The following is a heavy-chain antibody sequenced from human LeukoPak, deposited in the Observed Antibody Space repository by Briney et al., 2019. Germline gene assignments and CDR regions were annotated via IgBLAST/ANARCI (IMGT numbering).Heavy chain of an antibody. CDR3: TRERAVPDIVVVPAANDAFDI. CDR1: GFTFGDYA. Sequence: PGGSLRLSCTASGFTFGDYAMIWVRQAPGKGLEWVGFIRSKAYGGTTEYAASVKGRFTISRDDSKSIAYLQMNSLKTEDTAVYYCTRERAVPDIVVVPAANDAFDIWGQGTMVTVSS. D-gene: IGHD2-2*01. V-gene: IGHV3-49*04. J-gene: IGHJ3*02. CDR2: IRSKAYGGTT.